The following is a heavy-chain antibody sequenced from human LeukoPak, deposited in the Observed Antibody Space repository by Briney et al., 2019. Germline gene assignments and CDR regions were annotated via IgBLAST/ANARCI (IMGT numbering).Heavy chain of an antibody. CDR2: IYYSGST. CDR3: ARHSRTYYDYDY. J-gene: IGHJ4*02. V-gene: IGHV4-59*08. Sequence: SETLSLTCTVSGGSITSYYWSWIRQPPGKGLEWIGYIYYSGSTNYNPSLQSRITISVDTSKNQFSLKLNSVTAADTAVYYCARHSRTYYDYDYWGQGTLVTVSS. CDR1: GGSITSYY. D-gene: IGHD1-26*01.